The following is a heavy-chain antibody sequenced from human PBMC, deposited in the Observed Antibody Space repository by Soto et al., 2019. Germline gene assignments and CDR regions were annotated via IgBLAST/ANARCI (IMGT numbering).Heavy chain of an antibody. CDR3: ARTTAVPNTLRSRYFFDY. D-gene: IGHD4-17*01. V-gene: IGHV4-61*01. Sequence: PSETLSLTCSVSGGSVSDKTYYWSWIRQPPGKRLEWIGYVYYSGTTNYNPSLKSRVTTSVDLSKNRFSLRLSSVTTADTALYYCARTTAVPNTLRSRYFFDYWGQGTLVTV. CDR1: GGSVSDKTYY. CDR2: VYYSGTT. J-gene: IGHJ4*02.